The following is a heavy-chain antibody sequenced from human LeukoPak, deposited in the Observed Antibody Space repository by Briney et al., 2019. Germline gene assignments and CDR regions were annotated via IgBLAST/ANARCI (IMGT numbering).Heavy chain of an antibody. V-gene: IGHV4-61*01. CDR1: GGSVSSGSYY. Sequence: SETLSLTCTVSGGSVSSGSYYWSWLRQPPGKGLEWIGYIYYSGSTNYNPSLKSRVTISVDTSKNQFSLKLSSVTAADTAVYYCASHIVVVPAAMYYYYYGMDVWGKGTTVTVSS. CDR2: IYYSGST. CDR3: ASHIVVVPAAMYYYYYGMDV. D-gene: IGHD2-2*01. J-gene: IGHJ6*04.